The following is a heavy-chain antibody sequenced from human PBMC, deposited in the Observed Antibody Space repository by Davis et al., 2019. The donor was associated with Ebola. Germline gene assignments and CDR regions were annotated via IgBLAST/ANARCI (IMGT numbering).Heavy chain of an antibody. V-gene: IGHV3-30-3*01. D-gene: IGHD5-24*01. CDR1: GFTFGSYA. CDR2: IAYDGSTK. Sequence: GESLKISCAAFGFTFGSYAMHWVRQAPGKGLESVAVIAYDGSTKFYADSVKGRFSISRDNSKKTLFLHMNSLRPEDTAVYYCARDGRWLELQGDCFDYWGQGTLVTVSS. J-gene: IGHJ4*02. CDR3: ARDGRWLELQGDCFDY.